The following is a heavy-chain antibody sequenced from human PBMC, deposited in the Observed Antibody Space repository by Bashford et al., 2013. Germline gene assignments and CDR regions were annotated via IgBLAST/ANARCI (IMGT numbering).Heavy chain of an antibody. V-gene: IGHV1-46*01. D-gene: IGHD2-2*01. CDR2: INPSEGTT. Sequence: VASVKVSCKASGYTFANYYIHWVRQAPGQGLEWMGIINPSEGTTTYAQKFQGRVTMTRDTSTSTVYMELSSLRSEDTAVFYCARNMIVVVPADGYYYSMDVWGQGTTVTVSS. CDR3: ARNMIVVVPADGYYYSMDV. CDR1: GYTFANYY. J-gene: IGHJ6*02.